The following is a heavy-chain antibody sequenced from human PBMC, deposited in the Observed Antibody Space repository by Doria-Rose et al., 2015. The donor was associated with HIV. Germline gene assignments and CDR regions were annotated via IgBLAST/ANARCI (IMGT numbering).Heavy chain of an antibody. CDR1: GVSLSSPGMG. J-gene: IGHJ4*02. V-gene: IGHV2-26*01. Sequence: QITLKESGPVLVKPTETLTPTCTVSGVSLSSPGMGVSRIRQPPGKALEWLAYIFSDDERSYKTSLKSRLTISRGTSKSQVVLTMTDMDPVDTATYYCARIKSSRWYHKYYFDFWGQGTLVIVSA. CDR2: IFSDDER. D-gene: IGHD6-13*01. CDR3: ARIKSSRWYHKYYFDF.